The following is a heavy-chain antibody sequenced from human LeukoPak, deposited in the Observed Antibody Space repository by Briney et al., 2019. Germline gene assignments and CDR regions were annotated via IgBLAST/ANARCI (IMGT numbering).Heavy chain of an antibody. CDR1: GFTFSDYY. V-gene: IGHV3-11*01. J-gene: IGHJ5*02. CDR2: ISSSGSTI. D-gene: IGHD3-9*01. Sequence: GGSLRLSCAASGFTFSDYYMSWIRQAPGKGLEWVSYISSSGSTIYYAYSVKGRFTISRDNARNSLYLQMNSLRAEDTDVYYCARDKRNYDILTGYFPQPGEGIDPWGQGTLVTVSS. CDR3: ARDKRNYDILTGYFPQPGEGIDP.